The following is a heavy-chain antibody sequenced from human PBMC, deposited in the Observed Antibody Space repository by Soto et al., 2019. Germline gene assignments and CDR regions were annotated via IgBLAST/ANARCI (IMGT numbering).Heavy chain of an antibody. J-gene: IGHJ4*02. V-gene: IGHV2-5*01. D-gene: IGHD5-18*01. CDR2: IYWNDDK. Sequence: SGPTLVNPTQTLTLTCTFSGFSLNTFGMGVGWIRQPPGKALEWLALIYWNDDKRYNPSLNSRLTIAKDTSKNLVVLTMTNVDPVDAATYYFVNSPDSSPSDYWGQGTLVTVSS. CDR1: GFSLNTFGMG. CDR3: VNSPDSSPSDY.